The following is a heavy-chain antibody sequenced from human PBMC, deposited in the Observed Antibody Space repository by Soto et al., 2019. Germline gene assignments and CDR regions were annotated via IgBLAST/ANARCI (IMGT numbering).Heavy chain of an antibody. D-gene: IGHD4-17*01. V-gene: IGHV4-31*03. CDR3: ARSMTTVVTLDY. Sequence: LSLTCTVSGGSISSPGYNWNWIRQHPGKGLEWIGYIYYSGSTYYNPSLKSRVTISLDTSKNQFSLKLSSVTAADTAVYYCARSMTTVVTLDYWGQGTLVTVSS. J-gene: IGHJ4*02. CDR2: IYYSGST. CDR1: GGSISSPGYN.